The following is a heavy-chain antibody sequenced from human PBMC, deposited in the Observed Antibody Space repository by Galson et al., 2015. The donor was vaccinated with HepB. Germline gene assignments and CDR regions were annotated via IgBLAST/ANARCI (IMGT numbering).Heavy chain of an antibody. D-gene: IGHD6-13*01. J-gene: IGHJ3*02. V-gene: IGHV1-3*01. CDR3: ARVDSSSWSDDAFDI. CDR1: GYTFTSYA. Sequence: SVKVSCKASGYTFTSYAMHWVRQAPGQRLEWMGWINAGNGNTKYSQKFQGRVTITRDTSASTAYMELSSLRSEDTAVYYCARVDSSSWSDDAFDIWGQGTMVTVSS. CDR2: INAGNGNT.